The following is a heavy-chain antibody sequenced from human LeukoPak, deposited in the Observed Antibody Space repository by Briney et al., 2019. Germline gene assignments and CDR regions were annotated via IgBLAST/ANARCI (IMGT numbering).Heavy chain of an antibody. Sequence: ASVKVSCKASGYTFTSYGISWVRQAPGQGLEWMGWISAYNGNTNYAQKLQGRVTMTTDTSTSTAYMELRSLRSDDTAVYYCTRDQPRYYGSSGYYPFDYWGQGTLVTVSS. CDR1: GYTFTSYG. V-gene: IGHV1-18*01. CDR2: ISAYNGNT. J-gene: IGHJ4*02. CDR3: TRDQPRYYGSSGYYPFDY. D-gene: IGHD3-22*01.